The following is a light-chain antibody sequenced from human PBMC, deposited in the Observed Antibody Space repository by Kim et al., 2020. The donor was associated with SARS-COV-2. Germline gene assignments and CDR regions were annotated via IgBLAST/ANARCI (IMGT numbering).Light chain of an antibody. CDR3: SSFAGSNNV. Sequence: QSALTQPPSASGSPGQSVTISCTGTSSDVGGYNYVSWYQQHPGKAPKHMIYEVNKRPSGVPDRFSGSKSGNTASLTVSGLQADDEADYYCSSFAGSNNVFGTGTKVTVL. J-gene: IGLJ1*01. V-gene: IGLV2-8*01. CDR2: EVN. CDR1: SSDVGGYNY.